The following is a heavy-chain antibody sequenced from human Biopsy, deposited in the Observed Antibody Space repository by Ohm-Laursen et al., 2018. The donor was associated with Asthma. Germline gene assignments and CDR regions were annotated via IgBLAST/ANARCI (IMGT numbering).Heavy chain of an antibody. D-gene: IGHD1-1*01. J-gene: IGHJ3*02. CDR1: GFSFSNFA. V-gene: IGHV3-30*01. CDR2: ISKGASTQ. Sequence: SLGLSCAASGFSFSNFAINWVRQAPGKGLEWVGVISKGASTQDYADSVKGRFTMARDNSKNTLDLQMNSLREEDTAVYYCVRDGTDDAFDIWGQGTVVSVSS. CDR3: VRDGTDDAFDI.